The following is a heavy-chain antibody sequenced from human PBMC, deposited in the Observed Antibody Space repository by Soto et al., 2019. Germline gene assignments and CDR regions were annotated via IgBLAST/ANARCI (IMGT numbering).Heavy chain of an antibody. Sequence: SQTLSLTCVISGDSVSSKSATWSWIRQSPSRGLEWLGRTYYRSKWYNDYAVSVKGRIVINSDTSKNQFSLQLNSVTPEDTAVYYCARDGSGFHWYFDLWGRGTPVTAPQ. D-gene: IGHD5-12*01. CDR1: GDSVSSKSAT. CDR2: TYYRSKWYN. V-gene: IGHV6-1*01. CDR3: ARDGSGFHWYFDL. J-gene: IGHJ2*01.